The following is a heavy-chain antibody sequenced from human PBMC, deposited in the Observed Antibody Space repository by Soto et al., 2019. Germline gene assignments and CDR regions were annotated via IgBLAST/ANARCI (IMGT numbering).Heavy chain of an antibody. Sequence: GASVKVSCKASGGTFNKYAIDWVRQAPGQGLEWMGGITPLFGTPNYARRFQGRVTISADEVTSTAYMELRSLRSDDTGVYYCARQFDYDTSGYYYAYWGQGTLVTVSS. V-gene: IGHV1-69*13. CDR2: ITPLFGTP. D-gene: IGHD3-22*01. CDR1: GGTFNKYA. J-gene: IGHJ4*02. CDR3: ARQFDYDTSGYYYAY.